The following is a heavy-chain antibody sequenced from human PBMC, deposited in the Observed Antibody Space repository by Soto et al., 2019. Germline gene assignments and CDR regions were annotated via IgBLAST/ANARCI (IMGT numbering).Heavy chain of an antibody. J-gene: IGHJ6*02. Sequence: GGSLRLSCAASGFTSSSYGMHWVRQAPGKGLEWVAVISYDGSNKYYADSVKGRFTISRDNSKNTLYLQMNSLRAEDTAVYYCAKDHGSSSIYYYYGMDVWGQGTTVTVSS. CDR2: ISYDGSNK. CDR3: AKDHGSSSIYYYYGMDV. D-gene: IGHD6-6*01. CDR1: GFTSSSYG. V-gene: IGHV3-30*18.